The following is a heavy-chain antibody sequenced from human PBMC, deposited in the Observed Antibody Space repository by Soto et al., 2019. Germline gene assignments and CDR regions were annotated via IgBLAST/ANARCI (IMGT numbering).Heavy chain of an antibody. Sequence: LRLSCAASGFTFSNNWTHWVRQAPAKGLVWVSRVNSDGSNTLYADSVKGRFTISRDNAKNTLYLQMNSLRAEDTAVYYCARAGVGAGSFDIWGQGTMVTVSS. CDR2: VNSDGSNT. CDR3: ARAGVGAGSFDI. J-gene: IGHJ3*02. CDR1: GFTFSNNW. V-gene: IGHV3-74*01. D-gene: IGHD1-26*01.